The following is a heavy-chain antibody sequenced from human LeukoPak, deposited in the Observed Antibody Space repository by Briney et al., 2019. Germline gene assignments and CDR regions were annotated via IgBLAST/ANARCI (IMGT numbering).Heavy chain of an antibody. V-gene: IGHV3-23*01. CDR2: ISSGSDNT. D-gene: IGHD2-2*01. CDR3: YCSSSTCYAGGGFS. Sequence: PGGSLRLSCVASGFTFSNYAMPWARQAPGKGLEWVSTISSGSDNTYYADSVKGRFTISRDNSKNTLYLQMNSLRVEDAAVYYCYCSSSTCYAGGGFSWGQGTLLTVSS. CDR1: GFTFSNYA. J-gene: IGHJ5*02.